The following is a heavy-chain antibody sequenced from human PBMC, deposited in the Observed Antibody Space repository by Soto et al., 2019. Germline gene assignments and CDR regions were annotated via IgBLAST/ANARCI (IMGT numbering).Heavy chain of an antibody. CDR1: GGSFSGYY. D-gene: IGHD5-18*01. V-gene: IGHV4-34*01. CDR3: ARGYTAAQRGGY. CDR2: INHSGST. Sequence: QVQLQQWGAGLLKPSETLSLTCAVYGGSFSGYYWSWIRQPPGKGLEWIGEINHSGSTNYNPSLKSGVTISVDTSKNQFSLKLSSVTAADTAVYYCARGYTAAQRGGYWGQGTLVTVSS. J-gene: IGHJ4*02.